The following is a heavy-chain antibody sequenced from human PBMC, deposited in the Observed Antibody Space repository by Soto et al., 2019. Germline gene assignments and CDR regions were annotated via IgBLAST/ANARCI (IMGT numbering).Heavy chain of an antibody. J-gene: IGHJ4*02. CDR2: VDSDGSGT. CDR1: GITFSGYW. V-gene: IGHV3-74*01. Sequence: EVQLVESGGGSVQPGGSLRLSCVGSGITFSGYWMHWVRQVPGKGLVWVARVDSDGSGTSYADSVKDRFTISRDNAKNTLYLQINSLRVEDTAVYYCATVFEHWGQGIPVTVSS. CDR3: ATVFEH.